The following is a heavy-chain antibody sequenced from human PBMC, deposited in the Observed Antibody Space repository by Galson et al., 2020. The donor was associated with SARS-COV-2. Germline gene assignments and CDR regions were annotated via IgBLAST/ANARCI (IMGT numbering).Heavy chain of an antibody. D-gene: IGHD4-4*01. CDR3: ARVGLLYDYTKKSKGGSRFDY. V-gene: IGHV4-34*01. J-gene: IGHJ4*02. CDR1: GGSFRGYY. CDR2: INHSGSS. Sequence: SETLSLTCAVYGGSFRGYYWSWIRQPPGKGLEWIGEINHSGSSNYNPSLKSRVTMSVDTSKNQFSLELTSVTAADTAVYYCARVGLLYDYTKKSKGGSRFDYWGQGTLVTVSS.